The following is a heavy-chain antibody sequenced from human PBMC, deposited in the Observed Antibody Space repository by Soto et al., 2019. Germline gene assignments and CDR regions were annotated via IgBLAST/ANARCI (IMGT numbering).Heavy chain of an antibody. CDR2: INHSGST. CDR3: ARDYGDYSFDAFDI. V-gene: IGHV4-34*01. D-gene: IGHD4-17*01. Sequence: PAETLSLTCTVSGGSIGGYYWSWIRQPPGKGLEWIGEINHSGSTNYNPSLKSRVTISVDTSKNQFSLKLSSVTAADTAVYYCARDYGDYSFDAFDIWGQGTMVTVSS. J-gene: IGHJ3*02. CDR1: GGSIGGYY.